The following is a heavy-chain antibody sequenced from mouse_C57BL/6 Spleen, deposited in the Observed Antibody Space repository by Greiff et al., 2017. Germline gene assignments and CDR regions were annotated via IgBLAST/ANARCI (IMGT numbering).Heavy chain of an antibody. CDR1: GFTFSDYG. D-gene: IGHD3-3*01. Sequence: EVKLVASGGGLVKPGGSLKLSCAASGFTFSDYGMHWVRQAPEKGLEWVAYISSGSSTIYYADTVKGRFPISRDNAKNTLFLQMTSLRSADTAMYYCATAGQGYFDVWGTGTTVTVSS. V-gene: IGHV5-17*01. J-gene: IGHJ1*03. CDR3: ATAGQGYFDV. CDR2: ISSGSSTI.